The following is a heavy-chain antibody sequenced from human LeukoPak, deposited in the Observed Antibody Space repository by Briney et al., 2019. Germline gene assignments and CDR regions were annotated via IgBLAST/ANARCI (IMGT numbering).Heavy chain of an antibody. Sequence: GESLKISCKGSGYSFASSWIGWVRQMPGKGLELMGIIYPDDSDTRYSPSFEGQITISVDKSISTAYLQWSSLKASDTAVYYCARHGHCTNGVCYSNYYYHMDVWGKGTTVTVSS. V-gene: IGHV5-51*01. D-gene: IGHD2-8*01. J-gene: IGHJ6*03. CDR3: ARHGHCTNGVCYSNYYYHMDV. CDR1: GYSFASSW. CDR2: IYPDDSDT.